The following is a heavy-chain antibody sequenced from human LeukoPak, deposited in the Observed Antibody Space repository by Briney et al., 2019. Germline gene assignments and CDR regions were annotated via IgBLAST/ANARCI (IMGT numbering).Heavy chain of an antibody. V-gene: IGHV1-18*01. D-gene: IGHD5-24*01. CDR3: ARRKRDGYNPPPFDY. J-gene: IGHJ4*02. CDR1: GYTFTSYG. CDR2: ISAYNGNT. Sequence: ASVKVSCKASGYTFTSYGISWVRQAPGQGLEWMGWISAYNGNTNYAQKLQGRVTMATDTSTSTAYMELRSLRSDDTAGYYCARRKRDGYNPPPFDYWGQGTLVTVSS.